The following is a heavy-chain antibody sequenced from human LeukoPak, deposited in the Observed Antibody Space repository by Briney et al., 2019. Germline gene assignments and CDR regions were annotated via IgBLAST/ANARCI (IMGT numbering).Heavy chain of an antibody. CDR1: GYTFTGYY. CDR3: ARGAVVPAAANHPTPTYYYYYMDV. D-gene: IGHD2-2*01. Sequence: ASVKVSCKASGYTFTGYYMHWIRQAPGHGLEWMAWINPNSGGTNSAQKFQGRVTMTRGTSISTAYMELSSLRSEDTAVYYCARGAVVPAAANHPTPTYYYYYMDVWGKGTTVTISS. V-gene: IGHV1-2*02. J-gene: IGHJ6*03. CDR2: INPNSGGT.